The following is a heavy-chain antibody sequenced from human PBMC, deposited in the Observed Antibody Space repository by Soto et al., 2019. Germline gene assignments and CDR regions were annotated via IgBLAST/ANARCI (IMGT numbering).Heavy chain of an antibody. Sequence: GGSLRLSCAASGFTFDDYAMHWVRQAPGKGLEWVSLISWDGGSTYYADSVKGRFTISRYNSKNSLYLQMNSLRAEDTALYYCAKVSIAAAGTYYYYGMDVWGQGTTVTVSS. V-gene: IGHV3-43D*03. J-gene: IGHJ6*02. CDR3: AKVSIAAAGTYYYYGMDV. CDR1: GFTFDDYA. D-gene: IGHD6-13*01. CDR2: ISWDGGST.